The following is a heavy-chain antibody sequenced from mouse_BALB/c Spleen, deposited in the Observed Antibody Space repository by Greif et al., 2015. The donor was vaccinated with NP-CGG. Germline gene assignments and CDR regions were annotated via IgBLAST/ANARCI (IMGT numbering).Heavy chain of an antibody. CDR2: INPSNGHT. V-gene: IGHV1S81*02. D-gene: IGHD4-1*01. CDR3: ARGGLGPWFAY. Sequence: VQLHQPGAELVKPGASVKLSCKAYGSTFTRYWMHLVKKRPGQGLEWIGEINPSNGHTNYNEKFKSEATRAVYKSSSTAYMQLSCLTSEDSAVYYCARGGLGPWFAYWGQGTLVTVSA. CDR1: GSTFTRYW. J-gene: IGHJ3*01.